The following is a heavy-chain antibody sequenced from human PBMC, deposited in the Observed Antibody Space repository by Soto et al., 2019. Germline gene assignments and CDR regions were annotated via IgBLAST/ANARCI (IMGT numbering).Heavy chain of an antibody. CDR1: GFTFSSYS. CDR2: ISSSSSYI. V-gene: IGHV3-21*01. D-gene: IGHD3-10*01. CDR3: ARESITMVRGVIHLRFDP. Sequence: EVQLVESGGGLVKPGGSLRLSCAASGFTFSSYSMNWVRQAPGKGLEWVSSISSSSSYIYYADSVKGRFTISRDNAKNSLYLQMNSLRAEDTALYYCARESITMVRGVIHLRFDPWGQGTLVTVSS. J-gene: IGHJ5*02.